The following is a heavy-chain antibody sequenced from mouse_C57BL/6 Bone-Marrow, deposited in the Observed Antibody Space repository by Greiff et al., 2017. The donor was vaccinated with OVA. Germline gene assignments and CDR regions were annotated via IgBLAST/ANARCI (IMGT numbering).Heavy chain of an antibody. CDR1: GYTFTSYW. V-gene: IGHV1-64*01. CDR3: ARWGYYGIRGY. J-gene: IGHJ2*01. CDR2: IHPNSGST. Sequence: VQLQQPGAELVKPGDSVKLSCKASGYTFTSYWMHWVKQRPGQGLEWIGMIHPNSGSTNYNEKFKSKATLTVDKASSTAYMQLSSLTAEDSAVYYCARWGYYGIRGYWGQGTTLTVSS. D-gene: IGHD1-1*01.